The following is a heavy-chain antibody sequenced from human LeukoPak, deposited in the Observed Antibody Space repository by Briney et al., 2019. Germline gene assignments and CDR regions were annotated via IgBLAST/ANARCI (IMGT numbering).Heavy chain of an antibody. Sequence: PGGSLRLSCAAFGFTFSSYGMHWFRQAPGKGREGVGVIWYDGSNKYYADSVKGRFTISRDNSKNTLYLQMNSLRAEDTAVYYCARDGAYYYDSSGSFDYWGQGTLVTVSS. V-gene: IGHV3-33*01. CDR3: ARDGAYYYDSSGSFDY. J-gene: IGHJ4*02. CDR2: IWYDGSNK. CDR1: GFTFSSYG. D-gene: IGHD3-22*01.